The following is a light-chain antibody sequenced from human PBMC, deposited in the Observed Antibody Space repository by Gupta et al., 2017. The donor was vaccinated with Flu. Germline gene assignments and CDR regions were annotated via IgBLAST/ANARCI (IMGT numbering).Light chain of an antibody. J-gene: IGLJ2*01. CDR2: VDI. V-gene: IGLV3-21*03. Sequence: GKTARITCGGNNIGSKGVHGYQQKPGQAPVLVVNVDIDRTSGTPERFSGSNSGNTATLTISRVEVGDEADYYCQVWDSSSDNVVFGGGTKLTVL. CDR3: QVWDSSSDNVV. CDR1: NIGSKG.